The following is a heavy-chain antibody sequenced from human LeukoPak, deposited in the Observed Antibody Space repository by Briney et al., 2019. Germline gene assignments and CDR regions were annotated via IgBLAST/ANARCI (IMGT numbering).Heavy chain of an antibody. CDR1: GYTFTGYY. CDR3: ARDIGGYSYGYENWFDP. CDR2: INPNSGGT. Sequence: ASVKVSCMASGYTFTGYYMHWVRQAPGQGLEWMGWINPNSGGTNYAQKFQGRVTMTRDTSISTAYMELSRLRSDDTAVYYCARDIGGYSYGYENWFDPWGQGTLVTVSS. D-gene: IGHD5-18*01. J-gene: IGHJ5*02. V-gene: IGHV1-2*02.